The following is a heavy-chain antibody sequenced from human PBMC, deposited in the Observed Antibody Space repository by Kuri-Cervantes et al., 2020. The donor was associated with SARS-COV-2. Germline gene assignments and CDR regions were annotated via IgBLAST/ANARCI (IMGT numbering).Heavy chain of an antibody. J-gene: IGHJ4*02. CDR2: IYHSGST. D-gene: IGHD2-2*01. Sequence: GSLRFSCTVSGYSISSGYYWGWIRQPPGKGLEWIGSIYHSGSTYYNPSLKSRVTISVDTSKDQFSLKLSSVTAADTAVYYCARVGAVVPAATYYFDYWGQGTLVTVSS. CDR1: GYSISSGYY. V-gene: IGHV4-38-2*02. CDR3: ARVGAVVPAATYYFDY.